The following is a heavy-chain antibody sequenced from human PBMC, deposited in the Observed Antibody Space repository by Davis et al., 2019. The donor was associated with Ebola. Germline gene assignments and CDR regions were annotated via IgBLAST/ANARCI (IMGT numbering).Heavy chain of an antibody. CDR2: IYYSGST. Sequence: MPGGSLRLSCTVSGGSISSYYWSWIRQPPGKGLEWIGYIYYSGSTNYNPSLKSRVTISVDTSKNQFSLKLSSVTAADTAVYYCAGSSTKTPMDYWGQGTLVTVSS. CDR3: AGSSTKTPMDY. D-gene: IGHD6-13*01. V-gene: IGHV4-59*08. CDR1: GGSISSYY. J-gene: IGHJ4*02.